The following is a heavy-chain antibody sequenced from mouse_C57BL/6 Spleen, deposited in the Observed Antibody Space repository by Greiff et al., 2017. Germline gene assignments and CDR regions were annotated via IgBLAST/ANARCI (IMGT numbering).Heavy chain of an antibody. CDR3: ARFGNYDYAMDY. Sequence: QVQLQQSGAELVRPGTSVKVSCKASGYAFTNYLIEWVKQRPGQGLEWIGVINPGSGGTNYNEKFKGKATLTADKSSSTAYMQLSSLTSEDSAVYFCARFGNYDYAMDYWGQGTSVTVSS. J-gene: IGHJ4*01. CDR2: INPGSGGT. V-gene: IGHV1-54*01. CDR1: GYAFTNYL. D-gene: IGHD2-1*01.